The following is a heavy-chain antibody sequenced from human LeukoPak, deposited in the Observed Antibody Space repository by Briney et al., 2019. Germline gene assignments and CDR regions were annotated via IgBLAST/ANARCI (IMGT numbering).Heavy chain of an antibody. Sequence: PPETLSLTCTVSGVSISSSNSCWGWTRHPPGKGLEWIGSIYYSGNTYYNASLKSQVSISIDTSKNQFSLRLTSVTAADTAVYYCARQTGSGLFILPGGQGTLVTVSS. CDR2: IYYSGNT. CDR1: GVSISSSNSC. CDR3: ARQTGSGLFILP. D-gene: IGHD3/OR15-3a*01. J-gene: IGHJ4*02. V-gene: IGHV4-39*01.